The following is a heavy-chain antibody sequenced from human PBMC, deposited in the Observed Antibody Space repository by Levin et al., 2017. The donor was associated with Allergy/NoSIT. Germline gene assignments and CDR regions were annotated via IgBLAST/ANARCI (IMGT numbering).Heavy chain of an antibody. D-gene: IGHD2-2*01. CDR2: INHSGST. CDR1: GGSFSGYY. V-gene: IGHV4-34*01. Sequence: KPSETLSLTCAVYGGSFSGYYCTWIRQPPGKGLEWIGEINHSGSTNYNASLKSRVTISVDTSKNQFSLRLSSVTAADTAVYYCARGRLVIESAAMLSRRTYDYELDGWGQGTTVTVSS. J-gene: IGHJ6*02. CDR3: ARGRLVIESAAMLSRRTYDYELDG.